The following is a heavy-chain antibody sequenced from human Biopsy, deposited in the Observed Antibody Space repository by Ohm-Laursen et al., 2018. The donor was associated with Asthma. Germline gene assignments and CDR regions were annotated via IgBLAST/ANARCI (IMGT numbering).Heavy chain of an antibody. Sequence: SVKVSCNASGGTSSSHSISWVRQAPGQGLEWMGGIIPIFDTPNYAQKFQGRVTITADESTTTAYMELSSLRSEDTAVYYCVTSGGDYGYFGLDVWGQGTTVTVSS. CDR2: IIPIFDTP. CDR3: VTSGGDYGYFGLDV. CDR1: GGTSSSHS. V-gene: IGHV1-69*13. D-gene: IGHD4-17*01. J-gene: IGHJ6*02.